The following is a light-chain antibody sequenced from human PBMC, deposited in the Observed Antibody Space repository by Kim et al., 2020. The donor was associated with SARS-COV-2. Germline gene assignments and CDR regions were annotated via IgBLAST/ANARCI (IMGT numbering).Light chain of an antibody. CDR3: QQYGSSLPT. CDR2: GAS. Sequence: SPGERATLSCRASQSVSSSYLAWYQQKPGQAPRLLIYGASSRATGIPDRFSGSGSGTDFTLTISRLEPEDFAVYYCQQYGSSLPTFGQGTKVDIK. J-gene: IGKJ1*01. CDR1: QSVSSSY. V-gene: IGKV3-20*01.